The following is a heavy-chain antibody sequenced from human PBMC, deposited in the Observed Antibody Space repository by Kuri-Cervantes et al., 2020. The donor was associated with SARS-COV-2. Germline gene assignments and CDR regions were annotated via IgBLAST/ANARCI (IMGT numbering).Heavy chain of an antibody. D-gene: IGHD2-21*01. Sequence: GEPLKISCAASGFTFSSYAMSWVRQAPGKGLEWVSAISGSGGSTYYAESVKGRFTISRDNSKNTLYLQMNNMRREDTAVYFCARGRVGVQDFWGQGTLVTVSS. V-gene: IGHV3-23*01. CDR3: ARGRVGVQDF. CDR1: GFTFSSYA. CDR2: ISGSGGST. J-gene: IGHJ4*02.